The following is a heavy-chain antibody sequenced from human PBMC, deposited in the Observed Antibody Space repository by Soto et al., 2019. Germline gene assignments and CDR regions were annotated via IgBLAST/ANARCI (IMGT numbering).Heavy chain of an antibody. CDR3: ARGRTYYYGSGSQNYYYYYGMDV. D-gene: IGHD3-10*01. CDR2: INHSGST. Sequence: QVQLQQWGAGLLKPSETLSLTCAVYGGSFSGYYWSWIRQPPGKGLEWIGEINHSGSTNYNPSLKGRVTISVDTSKNQFSLKLSSVTAADTAVYYCARGRTYYYGSGSQNYYYYYGMDVWGQGTTVTVSS. V-gene: IGHV4-34*01. J-gene: IGHJ6*02. CDR1: GGSFSGYY.